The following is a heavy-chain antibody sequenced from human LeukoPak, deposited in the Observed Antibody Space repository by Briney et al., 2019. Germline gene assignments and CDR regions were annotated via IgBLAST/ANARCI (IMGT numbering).Heavy chain of an antibody. D-gene: IGHD2-15*01. CDR3: ARSGLNRFDY. CDR2: IYSGGST. J-gene: IGHJ4*02. CDR1: GFTVSSNY. Sequence: GGSLRLSCAASGFTVSSNYMSWVRQAPGKGLEWVSVIYSGGSTYYADSVKGRFSISRDNSKNTLYLQMNSLRDEDTAAYYCARSGLNRFDYWGQGTLVTVSS. V-gene: IGHV3-53*01.